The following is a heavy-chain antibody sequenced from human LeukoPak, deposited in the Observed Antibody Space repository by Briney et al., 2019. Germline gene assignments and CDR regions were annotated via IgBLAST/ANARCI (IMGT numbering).Heavy chain of an antibody. J-gene: IGHJ4*02. CDR3: AKGVDYYDSSGFGNY. Sequence: GGSLRLSCAASGFTFSSYGMHWVRQAPGKGLEWVAFIRYDGSNKYYADSVKGRFTISRDNSENTLYLQKNSLRAEDTAVYYCAKGVDYYDSSGFGNYWGQGTLVTVSS. CDR1: GFTFSSYG. CDR2: IRYDGSNK. V-gene: IGHV3-30*02. D-gene: IGHD3-22*01.